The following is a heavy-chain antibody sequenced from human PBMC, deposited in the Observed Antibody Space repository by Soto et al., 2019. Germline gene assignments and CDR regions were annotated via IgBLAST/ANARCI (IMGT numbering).Heavy chain of an antibody. V-gene: IGHV4-39*01. CDR3: ARLYGSGRLGWVY. Sequence: QVQLQESGPGLVNPAETLSLTCIVSGGYISTDNYYWAWIRQPPGKGLEWIGSIYYSGRTNYNPSPMSRVTMSVDTSMNQFSLTLTYVTAADTAVYYGARLYGSGRLGWVYWGQGTLVSVSS. D-gene: IGHD3-10*01. J-gene: IGHJ4*02. CDR1: GGYISTDNYY. CDR2: IYYSGRT.